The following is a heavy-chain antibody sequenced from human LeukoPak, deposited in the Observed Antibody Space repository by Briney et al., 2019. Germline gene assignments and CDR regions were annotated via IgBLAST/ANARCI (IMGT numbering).Heavy chain of an antibody. CDR3: ARVLNYYDSSGYYFSY. CDR1: GFXFSYYT. J-gene: IGHJ4*02. V-gene: IGHV3-30-3*01. CDR2: ISYDGSNK. Sequence: PGRSLRLSCAASGFXFSYYTMHWVRQAPGKGLEWVAVISYDGSNKYYADSVKGRFTISRDNSKNTLYLQMNSLRAEDTAVYYCARVLNYYDSSGYYFSYWGQGTLVTVSS. D-gene: IGHD3-22*01.